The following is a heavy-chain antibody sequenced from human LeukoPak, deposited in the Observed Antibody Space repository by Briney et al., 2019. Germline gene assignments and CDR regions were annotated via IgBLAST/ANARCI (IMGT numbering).Heavy chain of an antibody. CDR3: ARGYCSGGSCYSGWFDP. CDR1: GGSISSYY. D-gene: IGHD2-15*01. V-gene: IGHV4-59*01. CDR2: IYYSGST. J-gene: IGHJ5*02. Sequence: SETLSLTCTVSGGSISSYYWSRIRQPPGKGLEWIGYIYYSGSTNYNPSLKSRVTISVDTSKNQFSLKLSSVTAADTAVYYCARGYCSGGSCYSGWFDPWGQGTLVTVSS.